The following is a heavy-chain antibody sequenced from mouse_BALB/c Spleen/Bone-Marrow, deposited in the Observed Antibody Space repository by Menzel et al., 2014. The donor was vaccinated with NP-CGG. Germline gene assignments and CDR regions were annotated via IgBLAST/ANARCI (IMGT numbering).Heavy chain of an antibody. Sequence: DVHLVESGPGLVKPSQSLSLTCTVTGYSITSDYAWNWIRQFPGNKLEWLGYISFSGGTTYNPSLEGRISITRDTSKNQFFLQLNSVTTEDTATYYCSRGAFYFDSWGHGTTLTVSS. CDR1: GYSITSDYA. CDR3: SRGAFYFDS. CDR2: ISFSGGT. V-gene: IGHV3-2*02. J-gene: IGHJ2*01.